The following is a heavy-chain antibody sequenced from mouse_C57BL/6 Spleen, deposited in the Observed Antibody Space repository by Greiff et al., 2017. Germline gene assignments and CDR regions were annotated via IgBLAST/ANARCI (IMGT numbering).Heavy chain of an antibody. CDR3: SRTPYYGSSYLYY. V-gene: IGHV1-55*01. D-gene: IGHD1-1*01. CDR2: IYPGSGSN. Sequence: VQLQQPGAELVKPGASVKMSCKASGYTFTSYWITWVKQRPGQGLEWIGDIYPGSGSNNYNEKFKSKATLTVDTSSSTAYMQLISLTSEDSAVYYCSRTPYYGSSYLYYWGQGTTLTVSS. J-gene: IGHJ2*01. CDR1: GYTFTSYW.